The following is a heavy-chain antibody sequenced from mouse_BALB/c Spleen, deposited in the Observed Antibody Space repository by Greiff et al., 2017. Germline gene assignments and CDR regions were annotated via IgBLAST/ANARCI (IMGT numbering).Heavy chain of an antibody. Sequence: EVQLQQSGPELMKPGASVKISCKASGYSFTSYYMHWVKQSHGKSLEWIGYIDPFNGGTSYNQKFKGKATLTIDKSSSTAYMHLSSLTSEDSAVYYCARSEAYDYPFDYWGQGTTLTVSS. D-gene: IGHD2-4*01. CDR3: ARSEAYDYPFDY. CDR2: IDPFNGGT. V-gene: IGHV1-28*01. J-gene: IGHJ2*01. CDR1: GYSFTSYY.